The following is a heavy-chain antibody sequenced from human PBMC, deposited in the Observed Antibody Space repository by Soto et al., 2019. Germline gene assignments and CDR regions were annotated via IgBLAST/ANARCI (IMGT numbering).Heavy chain of an antibody. J-gene: IGHJ4*02. CDR3: ARDRAGGTYTYFDK. CDR2: LSHDGSNK. Sequence: XVFLGLSCAASGFIFSALGIHWVRQAPGKGLEWVAFLSHDGSNKYYADSVRGRFTISRDNSKNTVYLQMNSLRPDDTAVYYCARDRAGGTYTYFDKWGQGTRVTVSS. V-gene: IGHV3-30*03. D-gene: IGHD1-26*01. CDR1: GFIFSALG.